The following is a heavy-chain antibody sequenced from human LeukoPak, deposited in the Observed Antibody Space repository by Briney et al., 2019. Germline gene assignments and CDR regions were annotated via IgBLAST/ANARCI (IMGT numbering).Heavy chain of an antibody. Sequence: GGSLRLSCSASGFIFSEYYMTWIRQAPGKGLEWVSTIKGTGLTTYYADSVKGRFTISRDNAKNTVFLQMGSLRADDTAMYYCARAGELRYMDVWGKGTAVTVSS. J-gene: IGHJ6*03. D-gene: IGHD3-16*01. CDR2: IKGTGLTT. V-gene: IGHV3-11*01. CDR3: ARAGELRYMDV. CDR1: GFIFSEYY.